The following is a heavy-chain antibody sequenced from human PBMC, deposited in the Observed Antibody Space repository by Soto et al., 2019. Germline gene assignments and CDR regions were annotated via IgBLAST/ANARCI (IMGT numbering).Heavy chain of an antibody. D-gene: IGHD1-26*01. J-gene: IGHJ4*02. CDR3: AKDRWAFSYFDY. CDR2: ISGSGGST. Sequence: GGSLRLSCAASGVTFSSYAMSWVRQAPGKGLEWVSAISGSGGSTNYADSVKGRFTISRDSSKNTLYLQMNSLRAEDTAVYYCAKDRWAFSYFDYWGQGTLVTVSS. V-gene: IGHV3-23*01. CDR1: GVTFSSYA.